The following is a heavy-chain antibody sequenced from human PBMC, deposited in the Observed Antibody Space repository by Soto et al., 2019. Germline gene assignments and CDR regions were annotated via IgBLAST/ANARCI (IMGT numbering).Heavy chain of an antibody. Sequence: ASVKVSCKASGYTFTSYAMHWVRQAPGQRLEWMGWINAGNGNTKYSQKFQGRVTITRDTSASTACMELSSLRSEDTAVYYCARDYDFWSGYWVYYGMDVWGQGTTVTVSS. CDR1: GYTFTSYA. J-gene: IGHJ6*02. CDR2: INAGNGNT. D-gene: IGHD3-3*01. V-gene: IGHV1-3*01. CDR3: ARDYDFWSGYWVYYGMDV.